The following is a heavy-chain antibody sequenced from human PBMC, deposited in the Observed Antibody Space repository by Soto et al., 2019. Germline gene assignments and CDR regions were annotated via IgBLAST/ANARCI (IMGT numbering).Heavy chain of an antibody. J-gene: IGHJ4*02. V-gene: IGHV1-18*01. CDR1: GYTFTSYA. Sequence: QVQLVQSGAEVKKPGASVKVSCKASGYTFTSYAISWVRQAPGQGLEWMGWIRAYNGNTNYAQNFQGRVTTTTDTSTTTAYMELRSLRSDDTAVYYCARDAEAGLNDYWGQGTLVTVSS. D-gene: IGHD6-13*01. CDR2: IRAYNGNT. CDR3: ARDAEAGLNDY.